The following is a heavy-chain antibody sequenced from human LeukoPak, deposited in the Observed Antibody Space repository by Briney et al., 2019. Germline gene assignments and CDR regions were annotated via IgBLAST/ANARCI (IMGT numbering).Heavy chain of an antibody. D-gene: IGHD3/OR15-3a*01. J-gene: IGHJ3*01. CDR2: IYGSGGT. V-gene: IGHV4-4*07. CDR1: GGAISNFY. Sequence: SETLSLTCTVSGGAISNFYWSWIRQSAGKGLEWIGQIYGSGGTNYNPSLKSRVTMSADKFKNQISLRLTSVTAADTAVYYCARNRTSYYGEIPFDVWGQGTMVTVSS. CDR3: ARNRTSYYGEIPFDV.